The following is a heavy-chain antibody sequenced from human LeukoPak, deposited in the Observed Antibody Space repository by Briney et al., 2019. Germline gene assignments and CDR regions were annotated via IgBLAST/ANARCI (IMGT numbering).Heavy chain of an antibody. Sequence: GGSLRLSCAASGFTFSSYGMHWVRQAPGKGLEWVAVISYDGSNKYYADSVKGRFTISRDNSKNTLYLQMNSLGAEDTAVYYCAKVSLRNDAFDIWGQGTMVTVSS. V-gene: IGHV3-30*18. J-gene: IGHJ3*02. D-gene: IGHD4-17*01. CDR3: AKVSLRNDAFDI. CDR1: GFTFSSYG. CDR2: ISYDGSNK.